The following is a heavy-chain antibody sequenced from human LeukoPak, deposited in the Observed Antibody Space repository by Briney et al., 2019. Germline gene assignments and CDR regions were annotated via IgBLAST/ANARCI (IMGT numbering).Heavy chain of an antibody. D-gene: IGHD3-22*01. V-gene: IGHV3-53*01. Sequence: GGSLRLSCAASGFTVSSNYMSWVRQAPGKGLEWVSVIYSGGSTYYADSVKGRFTISRDNSKNTLYLQMNSLRAEDTAVYCCARYSSEWPGAYYYGMDVWGQGTTVTVSS. CDR2: IYSGGST. J-gene: IGHJ6*02. CDR1: GFTVSSNY. CDR3: ARYSSEWPGAYYYGMDV.